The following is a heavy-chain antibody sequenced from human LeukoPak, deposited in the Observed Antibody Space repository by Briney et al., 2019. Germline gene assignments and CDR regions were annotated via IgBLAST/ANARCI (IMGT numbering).Heavy chain of an antibody. CDR3: ARALSEHRSSYYYYYMVV. V-gene: IGHV1-46*01. CDR2: INPSGGST. CDR1: GYTFTSYY. D-gene: IGHD1-14*01. Sequence: ASVKVSCKASGYTFTSYYMHWVRQAPGQGLEWMGIINPSGGSTSYAQKFQGRVTITADESTSTAYMELSSLRSEDTAVYYCARALSEHRSSYYYYYMVVWGKGTTVTVSS. J-gene: IGHJ6*03.